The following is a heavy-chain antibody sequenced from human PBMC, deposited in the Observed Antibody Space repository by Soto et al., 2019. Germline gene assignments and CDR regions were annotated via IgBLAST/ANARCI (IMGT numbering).Heavy chain of an antibody. Sequence: QLQLQESGSGLVKPSQTLSLTCAVSGDSISSGGYSWNWIRQPPGKGLEWIGNIYHSGGADYNPSLKSRVTITVDSSNTQFSLNLRSVTAADTAVYDCARDSRNGYYREYWGQGTLVTVSS. CDR3: ARDSRNGYYREY. CDR1: GDSISSGGYS. D-gene: IGHD3-22*01. J-gene: IGHJ4*02. V-gene: IGHV4-30-2*01. CDR2: IYHSGGA.